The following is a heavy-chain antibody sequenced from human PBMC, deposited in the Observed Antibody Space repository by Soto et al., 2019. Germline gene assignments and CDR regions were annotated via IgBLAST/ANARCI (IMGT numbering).Heavy chain of an antibody. CDR1: GYTFTSYA. CDR3: ASPRGAYSSRRYYFDY. D-gene: IGHD6-13*01. Sequence: ASVNVSCKASGYTFTSYAMHWVRQAPGQRLEWMGWINAGNGNTKYSQKFQGRVTITRDTSASTAYMELSSLRSEDTAVYYCASPRGAYSSRRYYFDYWGQGTLVTVSS. CDR2: INAGNGNT. V-gene: IGHV1-3*01. J-gene: IGHJ4*02.